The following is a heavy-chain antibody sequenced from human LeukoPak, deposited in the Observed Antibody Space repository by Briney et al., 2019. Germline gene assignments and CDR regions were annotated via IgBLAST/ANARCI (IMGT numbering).Heavy chain of an antibody. Sequence: GGSLRLSCEASGFTFSRYSLTWVRQAPGKGLEWVSSISSSSSYIYYADSVKGRFTISRDNAKNSLYLQMSSLRAEDTALYYCARQADTAMLIWSFTDYWGQGTLVTVSS. CDR1: GFTFSRYS. J-gene: IGHJ4*02. V-gene: IGHV3-21*01. CDR2: ISSSSSYI. D-gene: IGHD5-18*01. CDR3: ARQADTAMLIWSFTDY.